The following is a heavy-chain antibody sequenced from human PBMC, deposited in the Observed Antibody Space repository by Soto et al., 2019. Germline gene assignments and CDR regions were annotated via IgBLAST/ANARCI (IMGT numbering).Heavy chain of an antibody. CDR3: ATTDPNWIGVEV. Sequence: PGESLQISCKASGYSFTSYWIGCVRQMPGKGLEWMGVIYPGDSDTRYSPSFQGQVTISADKSISTAYLQWSSLKASDTAMYYCATTDPNWIGVEVWGEGTKVTVSS. D-gene: IGHD2-2*03. CDR2: IYPGDSDT. V-gene: IGHV5-51*01. J-gene: IGHJ6*02. CDR1: GYSFTSYW.